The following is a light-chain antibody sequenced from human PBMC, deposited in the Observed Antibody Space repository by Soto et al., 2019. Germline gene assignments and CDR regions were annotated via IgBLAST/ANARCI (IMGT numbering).Light chain of an antibody. Sequence: QSALTQPASVSGSPGQSITISCTGTITDIGAYNYVSWYQQHPGKAPNILIYGVSSRPSGVSNRFSGSKSGNAAYLTISGLQADDEGEYYCSSYTSSITPYVFGTGTKVTVL. J-gene: IGLJ1*01. CDR2: GVS. V-gene: IGLV2-14*01. CDR1: ITDIGAYNY. CDR3: SSYTSSITPYV.